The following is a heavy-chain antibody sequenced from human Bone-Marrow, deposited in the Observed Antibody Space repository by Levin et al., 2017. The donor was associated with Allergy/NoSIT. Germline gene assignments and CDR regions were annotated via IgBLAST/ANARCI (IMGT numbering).Heavy chain of an antibody. D-gene: IGHD5-12*01. V-gene: IGHV3-48*03. CDR2: IDSRGRTI. CDR3: ARLRGHDVATLG. Sequence: GGSLRLSCAASGFTFSTYEMNWVRQAPGKGLEWVSYIDSRGRTIYYADSVKGRFTISRDNAKNSLYLQMNSLRAEDTAVYYCARLRGHDVATLGWGQGTLVTVSS. J-gene: IGHJ1*01. CDR1: GFTFSTYE.